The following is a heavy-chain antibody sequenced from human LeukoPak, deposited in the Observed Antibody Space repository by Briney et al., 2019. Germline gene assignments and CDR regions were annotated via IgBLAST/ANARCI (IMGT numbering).Heavy chain of an antibody. CDR3: ARGLYCSGGSCYSRWWFDP. Sequence: SETLSLTCTVSGGSISSSSYYWGWIRQPPGKGLEWIGSIYYSGSTYYNPSLKSRVTISVDTSKNQFSLKLSSVTAADTAVYYCARGLYCSGGSCYSRWWFDPWGQGTLVTVSS. J-gene: IGHJ5*02. CDR2: IYYSGST. D-gene: IGHD2-15*01. CDR1: GGSISSSSYY. V-gene: IGHV4-39*07.